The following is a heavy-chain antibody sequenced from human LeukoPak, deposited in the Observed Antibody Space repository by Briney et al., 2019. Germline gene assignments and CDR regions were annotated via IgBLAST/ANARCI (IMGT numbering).Heavy chain of an antibody. D-gene: IGHD5-24*01. V-gene: IGHV1-8*01. CDR1: GYTFTSYD. J-gene: IGHJ3*02. CDR3: ARVLVDNDAFDI. Sequence: ASVKVSCKASGYTFTSYDINRVRQATGQGLEWMGWMNPNSGNTGYAQKFQGRVTMTRNTSISTAYMELSSLRSEDTAVYYCARVLVDNDAFDIWGQGTMVTVSS. CDR2: MNPNSGNT.